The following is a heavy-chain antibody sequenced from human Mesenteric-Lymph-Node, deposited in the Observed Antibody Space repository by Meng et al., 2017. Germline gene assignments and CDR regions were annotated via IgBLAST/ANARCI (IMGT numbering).Heavy chain of an antibody. V-gene: IGHV5-51*01. J-gene: IGHJ3*02. Sequence: GGSLRLSCQASGYSFINYWIGWVRQMPGRGLEWMGNVYPGDSDTRYSPSFQGQVTISAGKSITTAYLQWSSLKASDTAMYYCARSGEKNAFDMWGQGTMVTVSS. D-gene: IGHD3-10*01. CDR3: ARSGEKNAFDM. CDR2: VYPGDSDT. CDR1: GYSFINYW.